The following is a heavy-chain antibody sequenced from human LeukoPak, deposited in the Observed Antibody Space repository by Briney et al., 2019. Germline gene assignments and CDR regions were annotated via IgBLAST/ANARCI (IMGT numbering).Heavy chain of an antibody. D-gene: IGHD3-10*01. CDR3: ARGSKGLLWFGEPFDY. V-gene: IGHV4-34*01. Sequence: PSETLSLTCTVSGGFISSYYWNWIRQPPGKGLEWIGEINHSGSTNYNPSLKSRVTISVDTSKNQFSLKLSSVTAADTAVYYCARGSKGLLWFGEPFDYWGQGTLVTVSS. CDR1: GGFISSYY. J-gene: IGHJ4*02. CDR2: INHSGST.